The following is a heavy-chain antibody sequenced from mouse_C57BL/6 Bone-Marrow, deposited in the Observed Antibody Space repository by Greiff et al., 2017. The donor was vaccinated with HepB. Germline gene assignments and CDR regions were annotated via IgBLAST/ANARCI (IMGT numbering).Heavy chain of an antibody. J-gene: IGHJ2*01. D-gene: IGHD2-2*01. Sequence: VQLVESGAELVRPGASVTLSCKASGYTFTDYEMHWVKQTPVHGLEWIGAIDPETGGTAYNQKFKGKAILTADKSSSTAYMELRSLTSEDSAVYYCTRKTMVTPYYFDYWGQGTTLTVSS. V-gene: IGHV1-15*01. CDR1: GYTFTDYE. CDR3: TRKTMVTPYYFDY. CDR2: IDPETGGT.